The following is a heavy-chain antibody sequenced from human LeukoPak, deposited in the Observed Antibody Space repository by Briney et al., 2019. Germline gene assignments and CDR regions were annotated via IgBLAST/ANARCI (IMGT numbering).Heavy chain of an antibody. J-gene: IGHJ4*02. CDR3: ARYGVSGWVIDN. CDR1: GSSISSYN. Sequence: PSETLSFTCTVSGSSISSYNWTWLRQSPGQGLKWIGYISHTGATNYHPSLTGRVTMSIDTSKKQFSLKLTSVTAADTAVYFCARYGVSGWVIDNWGQGTLVTVSS. V-gene: IGHV4-59*08. D-gene: IGHD6-19*01. CDR2: ISHTGAT.